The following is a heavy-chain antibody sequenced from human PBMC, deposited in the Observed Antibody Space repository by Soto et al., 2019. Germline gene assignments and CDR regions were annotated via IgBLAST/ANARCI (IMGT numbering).Heavy chain of an antibody. CDR1: GFSFSNYG. D-gene: IGHD6-6*01. J-gene: IGHJ6*02. V-gene: IGHV3-33*01. Sequence: QVQLVESGGGVVQPGRSLRLSCAASGFSFSNYGMHWVRQDPGKGLEWVAIIWYDGSEKYYTDAVKGRMTISRDNSKTTLYLQMDSLRDEDTAVYYCARDRRYSSSLYYYYGLDVWGQGTTVTVSS. CDR3: ARDRRYSSSLYYYYGLDV. CDR2: IWYDGSEK.